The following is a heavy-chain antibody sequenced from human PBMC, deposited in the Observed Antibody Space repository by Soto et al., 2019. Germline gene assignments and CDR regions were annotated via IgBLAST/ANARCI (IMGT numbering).Heavy chain of an antibody. J-gene: IGHJ3*02. CDR2: IRYDGGDI. CDR1: GFTSTYF. Sequence: LCLSCVASGFTSTYFMHWVRQAPGKGLEWVALIRYDGGDIKYVDSVKGRFTISRDNSKDTLYLQMNNLRAEDTAVYYCVRESKLYDGDPPSAFNIWGQRTVDTGSS. V-gene: IGHV3-33*01. D-gene: IGHD2-8*01. CDR3: VRESKLYDGDPPSAFNI.